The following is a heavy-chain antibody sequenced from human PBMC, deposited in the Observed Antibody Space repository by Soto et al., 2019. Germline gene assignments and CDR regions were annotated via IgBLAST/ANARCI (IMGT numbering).Heavy chain of an antibody. CDR1: GFSFSNYD. CDR3: TRTADFTSSFDI. D-gene: IGHD2-21*02. J-gene: IGHJ3*02. V-gene: IGHV3-13*01. Sequence: GGSLRLSCAASGFSFSNYDMHWVRQATGEGLQWVANINVVGNTYYPVSVRGRFTISRENAKNSLYLHINSLRAEDTAVYYCTRTADFTSSFDIRRQGTMVTVSS. CDR2: INVVGNT.